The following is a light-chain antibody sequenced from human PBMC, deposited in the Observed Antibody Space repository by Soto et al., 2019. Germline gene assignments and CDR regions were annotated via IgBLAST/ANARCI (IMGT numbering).Light chain of an antibody. CDR2: SDN. CDR3: AAWDDSLIGYV. V-gene: IGLV1-44*01. Sequence: QSALTQPPSASGTPGQRVAISCSGSTSNIRGNSVNWYQQLPGTAPKLLIYSDNQRPSGVPDRFSGSKSGTSAFLAISGLQSEDEADYYCAAWDDSLIGYVFGTGTKVTVL. J-gene: IGLJ1*01. CDR1: TSNIRGNS.